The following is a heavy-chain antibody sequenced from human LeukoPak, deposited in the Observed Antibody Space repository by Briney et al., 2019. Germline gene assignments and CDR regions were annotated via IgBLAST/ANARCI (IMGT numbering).Heavy chain of an antibody. J-gene: IGHJ4*02. CDR2: IGGSAGGI. CDR1: AFTFSSYG. D-gene: IGHD1-26*01. CDR3: AREVGAHFDY. V-gene: IGHV3-21*01. Sequence: GGTLRLSCAASAFTFSSYGMSWVRQAPGKGLEWVSAIGGSAGGIYFADCVKGRFHISRDHAKNSLYLKMKSLRAEDTAVYYCAREVGAHFDYWGQGTLVTVSS.